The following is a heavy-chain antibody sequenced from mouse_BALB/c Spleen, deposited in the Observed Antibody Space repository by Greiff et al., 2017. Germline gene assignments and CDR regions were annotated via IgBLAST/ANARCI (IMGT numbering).Heavy chain of an antibody. CDR3: ATGTYFDY. CDR1: GFTFSSFG. V-gene: IGHV5-17*02. J-gene: IGHJ2*01. CDR2: ISSGSSNI. Sequence: DVLLVESGGGLVQPGGSRKLSCAASGFTFSSFGMHWVRQAPEKGLEWVAYISSGSSNIYYADTVKGRFTISRDNPKNTLFLQMTSLRSEDTAMYYCATGTYFDYWGQGTTLTVSS. D-gene: IGHD4-1*01.